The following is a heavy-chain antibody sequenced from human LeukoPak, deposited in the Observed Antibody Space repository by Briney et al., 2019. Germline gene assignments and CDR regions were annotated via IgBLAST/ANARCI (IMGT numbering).Heavy chain of an antibody. CDR3: ARDYGSNSGLDY. CDR2: INPVNGGT. D-gene: IGHD4-23*01. J-gene: IGHJ4*02. CDR1: GYTFTAYY. Sequence: EASVKVSCKASGYTFTAYYMHWVRQAPGQGLEWVGRINPVNGGTDYAQNFQGRVTMTRDTSISTAYMDLSSLRSDGTAVYYCARDYGSNSGLDYWGQGTLVTVSS. V-gene: IGHV1-2*06.